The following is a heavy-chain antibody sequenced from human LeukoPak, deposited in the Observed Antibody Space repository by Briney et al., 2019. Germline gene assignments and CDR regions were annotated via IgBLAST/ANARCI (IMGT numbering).Heavy chain of an antibody. CDR1: GFTFSSYG. V-gene: IGHV3-30*02. CDR2: IRYDGSNK. D-gene: IGHD3-3*01. Sequence: GGSLRLSCAASGFTFSSYGMHWVRQAPGKGLEWVAFIRYDGSNKYYADSVKGRFTISRDNSKNTLYLQMNSMRAEDTAVYYCAKAREWPYAFDIWGQGTMVTVSS. CDR3: AKAREWPYAFDI. J-gene: IGHJ3*02.